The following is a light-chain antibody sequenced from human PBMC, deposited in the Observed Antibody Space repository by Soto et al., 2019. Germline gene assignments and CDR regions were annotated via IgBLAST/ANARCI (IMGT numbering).Light chain of an antibody. V-gene: IGLV2-14*01. CDR3: SSYAGSNTYV. CDR1: SSDVGGYNS. J-gene: IGLJ1*01. Sequence: QSVLTQPASVSGSPGQSITVSCTGTSSDVGGYNSVSWYQQHPGKTPKLMIFEVNNRPSGVSNRFSGSKSGNTASLTISGLQPEDEADYYCSSYAGSNTYVFGTGTKVTVL. CDR2: EVN.